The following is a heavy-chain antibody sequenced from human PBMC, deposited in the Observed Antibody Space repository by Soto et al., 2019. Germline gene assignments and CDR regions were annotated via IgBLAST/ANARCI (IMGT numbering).Heavy chain of an antibody. V-gene: IGHV4-4*02. CDR3: ASGGYSYGWIVGATIFDY. Sequence: NPSETLSLTCAVSGGSISSSNWWSWVRQPPGKGLEWIGEIYHSGSTNYNPSLKSRVTISVDKSKNQFSLKLSSVTAADTAVYYCASGGYSYGWIVGATIFDYWGQGTLVTVSS. CDR2: IYHSGST. J-gene: IGHJ4*02. D-gene: IGHD5-18*01. CDR1: GGSISSSNW.